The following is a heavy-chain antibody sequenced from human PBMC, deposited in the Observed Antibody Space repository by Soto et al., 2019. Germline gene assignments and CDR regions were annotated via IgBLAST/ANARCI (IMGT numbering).Heavy chain of an antibody. J-gene: IGHJ6*02. V-gene: IGHV1-69*06. D-gene: IGHD4-17*01. CDR3: ARSDYTDLNFYALDV. Sequence: QVLLVQSGAEVKKPGSSVKVSCKASGGTFNSYAISWVRQAPGQGLEWMGGIIPIFGTPQYAQRSQGRVTISADMSTDTVYLELRSDDTAVHYCARSDYTDLNFYALDVWGRGTPVIVSS. CDR2: IIPIFGTP. CDR1: GGTFNSYA.